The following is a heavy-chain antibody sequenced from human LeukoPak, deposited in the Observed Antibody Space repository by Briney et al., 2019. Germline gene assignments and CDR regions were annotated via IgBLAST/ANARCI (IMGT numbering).Heavy chain of an antibody. CDR1: GFTFSSYE. Sequence: PGGSLRLSCAASGFTFSSYEMNWVRQAPGKGLEWVSYISSSVSTIYYADSVKGRFTISRDNSKNTLYLQMNSLRAEDTAVYYCAGGFITYYYMDVWGKGTTATISS. D-gene: IGHD3-10*01. CDR2: ISSSVSTI. CDR3: AGGFITYYYMDV. V-gene: IGHV3-48*03. J-gene: IGHJ6*03.